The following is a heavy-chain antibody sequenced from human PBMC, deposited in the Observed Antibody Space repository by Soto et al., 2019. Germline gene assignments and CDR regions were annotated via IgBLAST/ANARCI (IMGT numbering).Heavy chain of an antibody. Sequence: SETLSLTCAVYGGSFSGYYWSWIRQPPGKGLEWIGYIYYSGSTYYNPSLKSRVTISVDTSKNQFSLKLSSVTAADTAVYYCARGRFLEWLLSGWFDPWGQGTLVTVSS. D-gene: IGHD3-3*01. J-gene: IGHJ5*02. CDR2: IYYSGST. CDR3: ARGRFLEWLLSGWFDP. V-gene: IGHV4-30-4*08. CDR1: GGSFSGYY.